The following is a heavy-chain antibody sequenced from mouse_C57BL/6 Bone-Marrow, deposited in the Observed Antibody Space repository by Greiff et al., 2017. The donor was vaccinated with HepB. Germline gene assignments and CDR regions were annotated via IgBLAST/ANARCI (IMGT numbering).Heavy chain of an antibody. CDR3: ARYTTVPFAY. V-gene: IGHV7-3*01. D-gene: IGHD1-1*01. Sequence: EVNLVESGGGLVQPGGSLSLSCAASGFTFTDYYMSWVRQPPGKALEWLGFIRNKANGYTTEYSASVKGRFTISRDNSQSILYLQMNALRAEDSATYYCARYTTVPFAYWGQGTLVTVSA. CDR1: GFTFTDYY. J-gene: IGHJ3*01. CDR2: IRNKANGYTT.